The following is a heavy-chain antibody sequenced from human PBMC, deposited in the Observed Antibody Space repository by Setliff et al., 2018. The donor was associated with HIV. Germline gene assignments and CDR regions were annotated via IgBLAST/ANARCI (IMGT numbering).Heavy chain of an antibody. Sequence: SGPTLVNPTQTLTLTCTFSGFSLSTSGVGVGWIRQPPGKALEWLALIYWDDDKRYSPSLESRLTITKDTSKNQVVLTMTNMDPVDTATCYCAHSYCSSTSCYPHYYYYMDVWGKGTTVTVSS. V-gene: IGHV2-5*02. J-gene: IGHJ6*03. CDR1: GFSLSTSGVG. CDR3: AHSYCSSTSCYPHYYYYMDV. CDR2: IYWDDDK. D-gene: IGHD2-2*01.